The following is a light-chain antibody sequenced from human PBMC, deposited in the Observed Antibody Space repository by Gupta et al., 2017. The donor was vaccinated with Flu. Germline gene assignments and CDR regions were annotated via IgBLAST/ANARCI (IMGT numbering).Light chain of an antibody. CDR1: SLRSYY. CDR2: GKN. V-gene: IGLV3-19*01. Sequence: SSELTQDPAVSVALGQTVRITCQGDSLRSYYASWYQQKPGQAPVLVIYGKNNRPSGIPDRFSGSSSGNTASLTITGAQEDEADYYCNSRDSSGNHYVFGTGTKVTVL. J-gene: IGLJ1*01. CDR3: NSRDSSGNHYV.